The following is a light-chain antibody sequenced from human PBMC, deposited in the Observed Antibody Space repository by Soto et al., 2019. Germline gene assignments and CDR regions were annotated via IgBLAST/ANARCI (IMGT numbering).Light chain of an antibody. J-gene: IGKJ4*01. V-gene: IGKV1-5*03. CDR3: QQYKSYPLT. Sequence: DIQMTHSPSTLSASVGDRVTITCRSSQSISSWLAWYQQKPGKAPNLLIYKASTLESGVPSRFSGSGSGTEFTLTISSVQPDDFATYYCQQYKSYPLTLGGGTKVDIK. CDR2: KAS. CDR1: QSISSW.